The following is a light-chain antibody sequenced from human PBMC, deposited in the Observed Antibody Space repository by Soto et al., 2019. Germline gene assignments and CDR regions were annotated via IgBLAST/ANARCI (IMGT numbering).Light chain of an antibody. CDR1: QSVSSN. V-gene: IGKV3-15*01. J-gene: IGKJ1*01. Sequence: EIVMTQSPATLTVSPGERATLSCRASQSVSSNLAWYQQRPGQAPRLLIYGAFIRATGIPARFSGSGSGTEFTLTISSLQSEDFAVYYCQQYDILLGTFGQGTKVDIK. CDR2: GAF. CDR3: QQYDILLGT.